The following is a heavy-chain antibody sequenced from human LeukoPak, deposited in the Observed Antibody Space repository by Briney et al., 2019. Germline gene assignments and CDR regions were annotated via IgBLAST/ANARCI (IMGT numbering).Heavy chain of an antibody. D-gene: IGHD1-26*01. Sequence: PGGSLRLSCAASGFTFSSYAMSWVRQAPGKGLQWVSSVSGSGSSTYYADSVKGRFTISRDNSKNTLYLQMNSLRTEDTAVYYCAKDRAYSGSPRAFDYWAQGTLVTVSS. CDR3: AKDRAYSGSPRAFDY. CDR1: GFTFSSYA. CDR2: VSGSGSST. J-gene: IGHJ4*02. V-gene: IGHV3-23*01.